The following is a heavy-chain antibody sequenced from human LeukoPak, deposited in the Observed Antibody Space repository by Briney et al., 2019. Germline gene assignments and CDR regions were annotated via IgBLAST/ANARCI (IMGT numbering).Heavy chain of an antibody. Sequence: PGGSLRLSCAASGFTFSNYWMHWVRQVPGKGLVWVSRINDDGSATFYADSVKGRFTISRDNAKNTLFLQINSLRAEDTAVYYCARDPSIYPPRRFDPWGQGTLVTVSS. D-gene: IGHD2-21*01. J-gene: IGHJ5*02. V-gene: IGHV3-74*01. CDR3: ARDPSIYPPRRFDP. CDR1: GFTFSNYW. CDR2: INDDGSAT.